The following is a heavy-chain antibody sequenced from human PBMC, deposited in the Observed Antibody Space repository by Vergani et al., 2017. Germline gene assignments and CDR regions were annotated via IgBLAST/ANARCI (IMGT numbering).Heavy chain of an antibody. V-gene: IGHV4-34*01. CDR3: ARGRCSSTSCYRYYMDV. Sequence: QVQLQQWGAGLLKPSETLSLTCAVYGRSFSGYYWSWIRQPPGKGLEWIGEINHSGSTNYNPSLKSRVTISVDTSKNQFSLKLSSVTAADTAVYYCARGRCSSTSCYRYYMDVWGKGTTVTVSS. CDR2: INHSGST. D-gene: IGHD2-2*01. J-gene: IGHJ6*03. CDR1: GRSFSGYY.